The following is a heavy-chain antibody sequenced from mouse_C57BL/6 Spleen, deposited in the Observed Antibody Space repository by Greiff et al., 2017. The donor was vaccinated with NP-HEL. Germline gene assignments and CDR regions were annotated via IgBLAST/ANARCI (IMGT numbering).Heavy chain of an antibody. V-gene: IGHV1-39*01. CDR1: GYSFTDYN. CDR3: ERSGTGYAMDY. Sequence: EVQRVESGPELVKPGASVKISCKASGYSFTDYNMNWVKQSHGKSLEWIGVINPNYGTPSYNQKFKGKATLTVDQSSSTAYMQLNRLTSEDAAVYYGERSGTGYAMDYWGQGTSVTVSA. CDR2: INPNYGTP. D-gene: IGHD4-1*01. J-gene: IGHJ4*01.